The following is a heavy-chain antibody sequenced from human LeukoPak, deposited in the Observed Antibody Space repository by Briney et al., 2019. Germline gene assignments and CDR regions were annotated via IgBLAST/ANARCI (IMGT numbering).Heavy chain of an antibody. J-gene: IGHJ4*02. CDR2: IYSGAGT. D-gene: IGHD3-22*01. Sequence: GGSLRLSCAASGFTVSSNYMSWVRQAPGKGLEWVSVIYSGAGTYYADSVKGRFTISRDNSKNTLYLQMSNLSAEDTAVYYCAGDSSGYYDNLPSFDYWGQGTLVTVSS. V-gene: IGHV3-53*01. CDR1: GFTVSSNY. CDR3: AGDSSGYYDNLPSFDY.